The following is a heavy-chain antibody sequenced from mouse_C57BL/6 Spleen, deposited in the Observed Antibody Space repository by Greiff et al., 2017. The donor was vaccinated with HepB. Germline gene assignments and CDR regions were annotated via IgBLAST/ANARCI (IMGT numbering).Heavy chain of an antibody. Sequence: QVQLQQPGAELVKPGASVKLSCKASGYTFTSYWMHWVKQRPGQGLERIGMIHPNIGSTNYNEKFKGKATLTVDKSSSTAYMHLSSLTSEDSAVYYCARTTVVVAAMDYWGQGTSVTVSS. D-gene: IGHD1-1*01. V-gene: IGHV1-64*01. CDR3: ARTTVVVAAMDY. J-gene: IGHJ4*01. CDR1: GYTFTSYW. CDR2: IHPNIGST.